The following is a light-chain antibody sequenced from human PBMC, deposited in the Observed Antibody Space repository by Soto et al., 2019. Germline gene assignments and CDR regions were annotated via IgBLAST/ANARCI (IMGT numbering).Light chain of an antibody. V-gene: IGKV1-39*01. CDR2: AAS. CDR3: QQSYRTPYT. Sequence: DIQMTQSPSSLSASVGDRVTITCRASQGISTYLIWYQQRQGKAPKLLMYAASNLVSGVPSMFSGSGSGTEFPLTISSLQPEDFATYYCQQSYRTPYTFGQGTKLETK. J-gene: IGKJ2*01. CDR1: QGISTY.